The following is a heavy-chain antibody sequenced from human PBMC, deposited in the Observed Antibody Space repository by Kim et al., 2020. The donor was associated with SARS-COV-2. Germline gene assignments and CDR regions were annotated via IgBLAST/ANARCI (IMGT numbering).Heavy chain of an antibody. Sequence: GGSLRLSCAASGFTFSSYAMRWVRQAPGKGLEWVAAITGYGNSTDYADSVKGRFTISRDNSKNTLYLQMNSLRAEDTAVYYCARVYDCWSGYSDYCGEGTPVTASS. CDR3: ARVYDCWSGYSDY. J-gene: IGHJ4*02. V-gene: IGHV3-23*01. CDR2: ITGYGNST. CDR1: GFTFSSYA. D-gene: IGHD3-3*01.